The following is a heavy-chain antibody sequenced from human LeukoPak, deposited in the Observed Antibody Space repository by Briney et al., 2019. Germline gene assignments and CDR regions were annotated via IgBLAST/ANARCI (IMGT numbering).Heavy chain of an antibody. V-gene: IGHV3-23*01. CDR2: ISGSGGRT. J-gene: IGHJ4*02. D-gene: IGHD6-19*01. Sequence: GGSLRLSCAASGFTFSSYAMSWVRQAPGKGLEWVSSISGSGGRTYYADSVKGRFTISRDTSNNTLYLQTDSLRAEDTAVYYCAKDLVAGMAIGEFWGQGTLVTVSS. CDR3: AKDLVAGMAIGEF. CDR1: GFTFSSYA.